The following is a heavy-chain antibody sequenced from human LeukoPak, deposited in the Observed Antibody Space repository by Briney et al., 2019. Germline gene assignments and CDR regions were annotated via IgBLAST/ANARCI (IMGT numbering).Heavy chain of an antibody. Sequence: GGSLRLSCAASGFTFGDFAMHWLRQAPGKGLEYVSTISSNGISPYYANSVKGRFTISRDNSKNTLYLQIGSLRADDTAVYYCVRAHSIHNYHYGIDVWGHGTTVTVSS. CDR3: VRAHSIHNYHYGIDV. J-gene: IGHJ6*02. CDR2: ISSNGISP. V-gene: IGHV3-64*01. CDR1: GFTFGDFA. D-gene: IGHD3-3*01.